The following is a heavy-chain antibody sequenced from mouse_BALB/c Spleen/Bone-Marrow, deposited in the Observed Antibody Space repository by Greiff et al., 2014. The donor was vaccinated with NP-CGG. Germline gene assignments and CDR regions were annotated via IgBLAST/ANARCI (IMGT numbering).Heavy chain of an antibody. J-gene: IGHJ3*01. CDR1: GYSFTGYY. D-gene: IGHD2-10*02. CDR2: INPYNGGT. Sequence: SGPELVKPGASVKISCKASGYSFTGYYMHWVKQSHGKSLEWIGEINPYNGGTSYNQKFKGKATLTVDTSSSTAFMELHSLTSEDSLVYYCARQLYGNYAYWGQGTLVTVSA. CDR3: ARQLYGNYAY. V-gene: IGHV1S30*02.